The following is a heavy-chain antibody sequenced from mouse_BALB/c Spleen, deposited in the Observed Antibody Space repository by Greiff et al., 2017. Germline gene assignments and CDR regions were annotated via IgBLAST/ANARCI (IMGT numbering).Heavy chain of an antibody. J-gene: IGHJ4*01. Sequence: VQLQQSGTVLARPGASVKMSCKASGYCFTSYWMHWVKQRPGQGLEWIGAIYPGNSDTSYTQKFKGKAKLTAVTSASTAYMELSSLTNEDSAVYYCTGRYDYDGHAMDYWGQGTSVTVSS. CDR1: GYCFTSYW. CDR2: IYPGNSDT. CDR3: TGRYDYDGHAMDY. V-gene: IGHV1-5*01. D-gene: IGHD2-4*01.